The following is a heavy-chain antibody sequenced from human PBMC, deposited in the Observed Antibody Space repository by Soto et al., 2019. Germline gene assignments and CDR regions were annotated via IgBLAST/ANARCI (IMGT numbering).Heavy chain of an antibody. D-gene: IGHD3-22*01. CDR1: GGTFSRHA. V-gene: IGHV1-69*01. CDR2: IIPIFGTA. J-gene: IGHJ4*02. Sequence: QVQLMQSGAEVRKPGSSVKVSCKASGGTFSRHAISWVRQAPGQGLEWVGGIIPIFGTANHAQKFQGRVTIIADESTSTVYMELSSLRSEDTAMYYCARGWGYDSNDYYYAYWGQGTLVIVSS. CDR3: ARGWGYDSNDYYYAY.